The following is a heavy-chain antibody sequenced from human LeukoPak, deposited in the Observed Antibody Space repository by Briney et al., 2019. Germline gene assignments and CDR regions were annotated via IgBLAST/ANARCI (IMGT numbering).Heavy chain of an antibody. J-gene: IGHJ4*02. CDR2: INHSGST. D-gene: IGHD3-9*01. Sequence: PGGSLRLSCAASGFTFSSYWMSWVRQPPGKGLEWIGEINHSGSTNYNPSLKSRVTISVDTSKNQFSLKLSSVTAADTAVYYCARERWAYDILTGYYPVGYFDYWGQGTLVTVSS. CDR3: ARERWAYDILTGYYPVGYFDY. CDR1: GFTFSSYW. V-gene: IGHV4-34*01.